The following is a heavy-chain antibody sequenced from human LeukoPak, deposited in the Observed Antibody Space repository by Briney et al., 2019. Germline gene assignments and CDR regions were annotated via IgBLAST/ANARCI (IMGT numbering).Heavy chain of an antibody. V-gene: IGHV1-46*01. Sequence: ASVKVSCKASGYTFTSYYMHWVRQAPGQGLEWMGIINPSGGSTSYAQKFQGRVTVTRDTSTSTVYMELSSLRSEDTAVYYCARTIAAAGSLVWFDPWGQGTLVTVSS. D-gene: IGHD6-13*01. CDR2: INPSGGST. CDR1: GYTFTSYY. J-gene: IGHJ5*02. CDR3: ARTIAAAGSLVWFDP.